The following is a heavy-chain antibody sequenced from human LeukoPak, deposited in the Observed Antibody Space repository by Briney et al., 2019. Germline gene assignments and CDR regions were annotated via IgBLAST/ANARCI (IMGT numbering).Heavy chain of an antibody. CDR1: GYTFTSYY. Sequence: GASVKVSCKASGYTFTSYYMHRVRQAPGQGLEWMGIINPSGGSTSYAQKFQGRVTMTRDMSTSTVYMELSSLRSEDTAVYYCASHYYDSSGYSNWGQGTLVTVSS. V-gene: IGHV1-46*01. CDR2: INPSGGST. D-gene: IGHD3-22*01. CDR3: ASHYYDSSGYSN. J-gene: IGHJ4*02.